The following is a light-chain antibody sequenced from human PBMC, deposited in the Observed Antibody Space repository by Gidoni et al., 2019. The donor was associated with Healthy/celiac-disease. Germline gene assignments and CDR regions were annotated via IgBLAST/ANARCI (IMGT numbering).Light chain of an antibody. J-gene: IGKJ4*01. CDR1: QGISSY. CDR3: QQYYSYLLT. Sequence: AIRMTQSPSSFSASTGERVTITCRASQGISSYLAWYQQKPGKAPKLLIYAASTLQSGVPSRFSGSGSGTDFTLTISCLQSEDFATYYCQQYYSYLLTFXGXTKVEIK. CDR2: AAS. V-gene: IGKV1-8*01.